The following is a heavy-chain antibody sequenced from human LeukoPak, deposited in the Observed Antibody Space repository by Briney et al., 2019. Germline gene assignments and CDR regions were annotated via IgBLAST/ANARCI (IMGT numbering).Heavy chain of an antibody. V-gene: IGHV3-66*01. CDR2: IYSGGST. CDR3: ARDYYGSAIDY. D-gene: IGHD3-10*01. CDR1: GFTVSSNY. Sequence: GGSLRLSCADSGFTVSSNYMSWVRQAPGKVLEWVSVIYSGGSTYYADSVKGRFTISRDNSKNTLYLQMNSLRAEDTAVYYCARDYYGSAIDYWGQGTLVTVSS. J-gene: IGHJ4*02.